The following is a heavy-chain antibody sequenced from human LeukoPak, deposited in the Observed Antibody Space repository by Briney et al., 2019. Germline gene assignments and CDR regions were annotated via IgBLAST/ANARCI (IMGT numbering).Heavy chain of an antibody. J-gene: IGHJ4*02. Sequence: GGSLRLSCAVSEFTVSSTYMSWVRQAPGKGLEWVSLMYSFGNTYYADSVKGRFTISRDNSKNTLYLQMNSLRAEDTAVYYCARDRAYYYDSSGYSPDYWGQGTLVTVSS. D-gene: IGHD3-22*01. CDR2: MYSFGNT. CDR1: EFTVSSTY. V-gene: IGHV3-66*03. CDR3: ARDRAYYYDSSGYSPDY.